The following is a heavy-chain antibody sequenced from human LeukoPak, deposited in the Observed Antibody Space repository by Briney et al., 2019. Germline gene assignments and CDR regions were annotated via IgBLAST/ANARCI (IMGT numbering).Heavy chain of an antibody. Sequence: SETLSLTCTVSGGSISSYYWSWIRQPPGKGLEWIGYIYYSGSTNYNPSLKSRVTISVDTSKNQFSLKLSSVTAADTAVYYCVRGGGLPNCGGDCPPDSWGQGKMVTVSS. CDR1: GGSISSYY. V-gene: IGHV4-59*01. CDR3: VRGGGLPNCGGDCPPDS. CDR2: IYYSGST. J-gene: IGHJ3*02. D-gene: IGHD2-21*02.